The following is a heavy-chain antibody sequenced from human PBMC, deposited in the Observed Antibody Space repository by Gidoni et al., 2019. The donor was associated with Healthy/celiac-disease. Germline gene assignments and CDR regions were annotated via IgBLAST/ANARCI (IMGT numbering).Heavy chain of an antibody. Sequence: QVQLQQWGAGLLKPSETLSLTCAVYGGSFSGYYWSWIRQPPGKGLEWIGEIDHSGRPNSNPSLKSRVTVALDTSKNQFALKLSSLTAADTAVYYCARAYGDHYYYGMDLWGQGTTVTVSS. V-gene: IGHV4-34*01. D-gene: IGHD4-17*01. J-gene: IGHJ6*02. CDR2: IDHSGRP. CDR3: ARAYGDHYYYGMDL. CDR1: GGSFSGYY.